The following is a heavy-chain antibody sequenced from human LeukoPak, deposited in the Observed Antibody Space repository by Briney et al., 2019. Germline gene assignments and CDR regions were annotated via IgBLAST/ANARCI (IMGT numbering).Heavy chain of an antibody. CDR1: GGSFSGYY. CDR3: ASFYMRAD. J-gene: IGHJ4*02. Sequence: LTCAVXGGSFSGYYXSWIRQPPGKGLEWIGEINHSGSTNYNPSLKSRVTISVDTSKNQFSLKLSSVTAADTAVYYCASFYMRADWGQGTLVTVSS. CDR2: INHSGST. V-gene: IGHV4-34*01.